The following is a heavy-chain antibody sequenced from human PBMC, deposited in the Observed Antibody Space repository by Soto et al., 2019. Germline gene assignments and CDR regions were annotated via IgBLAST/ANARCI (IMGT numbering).Heavy chain of an antibody. CDR2: ISSSSSYI. J-gene: IGHJ2*01. V-gene: IGHV3-21*01. Sequence: GGSLRLSCAASGFTFSSYSMNWVRQAPGKGLEWVSSISSSSSYIYYAASVKGRFTISRDNAKNSLYLQMNSLRAEDTAVNYCARDQGYFDLWGRGTLVTVSS. CDR1: GFTFSSYS. CDR3: ARDQGYFDL.